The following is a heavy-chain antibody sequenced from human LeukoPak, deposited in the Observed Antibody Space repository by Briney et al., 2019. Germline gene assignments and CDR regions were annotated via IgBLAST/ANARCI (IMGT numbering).Heavy chain of an antibody. CDR1: GFTFSDYY. D-gene: IGHD5-18*01. Sequence: GGSLRLSCAASGFTFSDYYMSWIRHAPGKGLEWVSSISSSSSYIYYADSVKGRFTISRDNAKNSLYLQMNGLRAEDTAVYYCARGVDTAMVPPDYWGQGTLVTVSS. V-gene: IGHV3-11*06. CDR2: ISSSSSYI. CDR3: ARGVDTAMVPPDY. J-gene: IGHJ4*02.